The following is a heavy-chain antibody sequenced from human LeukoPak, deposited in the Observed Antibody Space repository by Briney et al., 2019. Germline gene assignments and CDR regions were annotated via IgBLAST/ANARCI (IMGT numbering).Heavy chain of an antibody. V-gene: IGHV1-2*02. CDR2: VNPYNGVT. CDR1: GYTFTDYY. CDR3: ARGGHFRPGNQWTWGAPRQDSYNYNGMDV. D-gene: IGHD3-10*01. Sequence: GASVKVSCKSSGYTFTDYYIHWVRQAPGQGLEWMGCVNPYNGVTKSAEKFQGRVTITRATSISTVYMEMSSLRVDDTAIYYCARGGHFRPGNQWTWGAPRQDSYNYNGMDVWGHGTTVYVS. J-gene: IGHJ6*02.